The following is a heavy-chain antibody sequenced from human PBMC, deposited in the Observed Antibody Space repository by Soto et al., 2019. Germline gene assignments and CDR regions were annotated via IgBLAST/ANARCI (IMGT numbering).Heavy chain of an antibody. J-gene: IGHJ4*02. CDR1: GFTFSSYS. D-gene: IGHD1-20*01. CDR3: AREPGLGNWNPVVGSDY. CDR2: ISSSSSTI. Sequence: EVQLVESGGGLVQPGGSLRLSCAASGFTFSSYSMNWVRQAPGKGLEWVSYISSSSSTIYYADSVKGRFTISRDNASNPLYVQMNSLRAEDTVVYYCAREPGLGNWNPVVGSDYWGQGTLVTVSS. V-gene: IGHV3-48*01.